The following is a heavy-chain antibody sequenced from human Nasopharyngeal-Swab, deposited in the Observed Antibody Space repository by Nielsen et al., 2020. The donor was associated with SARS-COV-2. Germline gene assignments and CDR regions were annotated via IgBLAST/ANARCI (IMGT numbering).Heavy chain of an antibody. Sequence: GESLKISCAASGFTSSTYWMSWVRQAPGKGLEWVSCISSGRTSIYYADSVKGRFTISRDNAKNSLYLQMNSLRAEDTAVYYCARGDTDLVTIRDYWGQGTLVTVSS. J-gene: IGHJ4*02. D-gene: IGHD5-18*01. CDR3: ARGDTDLVTIRDY. CDR1: GFTSSTYW. CDR2: ISSGRTSI. V-gene: IGHV3-21*01.